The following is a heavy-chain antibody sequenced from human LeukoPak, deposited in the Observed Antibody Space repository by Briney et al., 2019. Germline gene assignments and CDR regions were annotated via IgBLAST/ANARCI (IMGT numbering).Heavy chain of an antibody. Sequence: SETLSLTCTVSGDSISSYYWSWIRQPPGKGLEWIGQVYYTGSTNYNPSLKSRVTISIDTSKDQFSLKLNSVTAADTAVYYCARVLTYYYDSRVNYFDYWGQETLVTVSS. D-gene: IGHD3-22*01. J-gene: IGHJ4*02. V-gene: IGHV4-59*01. CDR1: GDSISSYY. CDR3: ARVLTYYYDSRVNYFDY. CDR2: VYYTGST.